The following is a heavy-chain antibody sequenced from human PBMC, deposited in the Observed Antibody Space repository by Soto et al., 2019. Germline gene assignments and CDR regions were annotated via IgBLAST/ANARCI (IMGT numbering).Heavy chain of an antibody. CDR1: GGTFSSYA. J-gene: IGHJ6*02. CDR2: IIPIFGTA. V-gene: IGHV1-69*06. D-gene: IGHD6-25*01. Sequence: ASVKVSCKASGGTFSSYAISWVRQAPGQGLEWMGGIIPIFGTANYAQKFQGRVTITADKSTSTAYMELSSLRSEDTAVYYCARSGPPALYYYYGMDVWGQGTTVTVSS. CDR3: ARSGPPALYYYYGMDV.